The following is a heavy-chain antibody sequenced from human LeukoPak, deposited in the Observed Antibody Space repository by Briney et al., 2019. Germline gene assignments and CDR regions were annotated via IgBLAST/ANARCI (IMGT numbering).Heavy chain of an antibody. CDR1: GVSISAYY. J-gene: IGHJ6*02. D-gene: IGHD2-2*01. CDR3: ASHCGTTDCYSYYAMDV. Sequence: SETLSLTCSVSGVSISAYYWSWIRQPAGKGLEWIGRIYPGESIYASENTNYNPSLKSRVSMSGDTSKNQVSLKLRSVTAADTAVYYCASHCGTTDCYSYYAMDVWGQGTTVIV. V-gene: IGHV4-4*07. CDR2: IYPGESIYASENT.